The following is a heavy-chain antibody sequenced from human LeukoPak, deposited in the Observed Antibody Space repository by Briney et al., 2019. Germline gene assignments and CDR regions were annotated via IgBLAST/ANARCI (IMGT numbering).Heavy chain of an antibody. CDR3: ARAFDYDILTGYP. CDR2: ISNSGSHI. J-gene: IGHJ5*02. D-gene: IGHD3-9*01. V-gene: IGHV3-21*01. CDR1: GFTFSSHS. Sequence: GGSLRLSCEASGFTFSSHSMNWVRQAPGKGLEWVSSISNSGSHIYYADSVKGRFTISRDNAKNSLYLQMNSLRAEDTAVYYCARAFDYDILTGYPWGQGTLVTVSS.